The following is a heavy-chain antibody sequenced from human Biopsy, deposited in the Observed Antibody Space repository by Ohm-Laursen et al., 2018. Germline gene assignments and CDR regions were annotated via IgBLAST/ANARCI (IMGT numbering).Heavy chain of an antibody. CDR1: RFTFSSHA. V-gene: IGHV3-23*01. CDR2: INGSGGST. CDR3: ARDLYDFCGGCPFDP. J-gene: IGHJ5*02. Sequence: SLRLSCTASRFTFSSHAMSWVRQAPGKGLECVSVINGSGGSTYYADPVKGRFTISRDNSKNTLYLQMNSLRAEDTAMYYCARDLYDFCGGCPFDPWGQGTLVTVSP. D-gene: IGHD3-3*01.